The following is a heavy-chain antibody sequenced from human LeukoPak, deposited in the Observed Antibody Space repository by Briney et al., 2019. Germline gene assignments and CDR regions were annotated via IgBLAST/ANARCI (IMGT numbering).Heavy chain of an antibody. D-gene: IGHD3-10*01. CDR2: IYHSGST. CDR3: ARHGGSGSYYNWFDP. Sequence: SSETLSLTCAVSGYSISSGYYRGWIRQPPGKGLEWIGSIYHSGSTYYNPSLKSRVTISVDTSKNQFSLKLSSVTAADTAVYYCARHGGSGSYYNWFDPWGQGTLVTVSS. CDR1: GYSISSGYY. V-gene: IGHV4-38-2*01. J-gene: IGHJ5*02.